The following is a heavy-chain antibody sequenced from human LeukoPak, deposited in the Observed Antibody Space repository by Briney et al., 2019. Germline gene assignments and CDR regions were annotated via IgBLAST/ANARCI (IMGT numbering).Heavy chain of an antibody. J-gene: IGHJ4*02. V-gene: IGHV3-23*01. D-gene: IGHD5-18*01. CDR3: ASPGSGYSYGSLVV. Sequence: GGSLRLSCAASGFTFSSHGMNWVRQAPGKGLEWVSGITGSGGNRYYADSVKGRFTISRDNSKNTLYLQMNSLRAEDTAVYYCASPGSGYSYGSLVVWGQGTLVTVSS. CDR1: GFTFSSHG. CDR2: ITGSGGNR.